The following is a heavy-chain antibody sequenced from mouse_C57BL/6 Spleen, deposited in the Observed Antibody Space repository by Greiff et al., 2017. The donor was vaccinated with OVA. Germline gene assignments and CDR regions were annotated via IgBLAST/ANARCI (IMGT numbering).Heavy chain of an antibody. D-gene: IGHD2-3*01. Sequence: EVKLVESGGGLVQSGRSLRLSCATSGFTFSDFYMEWVRQAPGKGLEWIAASRNKANDYTTEYSASVKGRFIVSRDTSQSILYLQMNALRAEDTAIYYCARDAGRDGYSYWYFDVWGTGTTVTVSS. J-gene: IGHJ1*03. CDR3: ARDAGRDGYSYWYFDV. V-gene: IGHV7-1*01. CDR2: SRNKANDYTT. CDR1: GFTFSDFY.